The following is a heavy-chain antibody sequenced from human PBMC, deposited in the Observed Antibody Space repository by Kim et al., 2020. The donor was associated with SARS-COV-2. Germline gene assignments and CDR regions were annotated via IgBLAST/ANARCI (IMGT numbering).Heavy chain of an antibody. CDR1: GGTFSSYA. J-gene: IGHJ4*02. CDR3: ARSRRTGIAAAGTWDPNFDY. CDR2: IIPIFGTA. D-gene: IGHD6-13*01. Sequence: SVKVSCKASGGTFSSYAISWVRQAPGQGLEWMGGIIPIFGTANYAQKFQGRVTITADESTSTAYMELSSLRSEDTAVYYCARSRRTGIAAAGTWDPNFDYWGQGTLVTVSS. V-gene: IGHV1-69*13.